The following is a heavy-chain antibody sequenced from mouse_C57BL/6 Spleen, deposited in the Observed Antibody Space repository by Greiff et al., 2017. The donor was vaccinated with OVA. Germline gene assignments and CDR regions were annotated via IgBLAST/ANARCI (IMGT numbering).Heavy chain of an antibody. CDR1: GYTFTSYW. CDR2: IDPSDSYT. CDR3: ARGRGDY. V-gene: IGHV1-50*01. J-gene: IGHJ4*01. Sequence: VQLQQPGAELVKPGASVKLSCKASGYTFTSYWMQWVKQRPGQGLEWIGEIDPSDSYTNYNQKFKGKATLTVDTSSSTAYMQLSSLTSEDSAVYYCARGRGDYWGQGTSVTVSS.